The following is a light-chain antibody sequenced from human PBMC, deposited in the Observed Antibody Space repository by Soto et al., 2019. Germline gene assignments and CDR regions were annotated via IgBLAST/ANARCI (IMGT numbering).Light chain of an antibody. J-gene: IGLJ2*01. CDR1: SSNIGAGYG. V-gene: IGLV1-40*01. CDR3: QSYDSSLSGVV. Sequence: QSVLTQPPSASGAPGQRVTISCTGSSSNIGAGYGVHWYQQLPGTAPKLLIYGSSNRPSGVPDRFSGSKSGTSASLAITGLQAEDESDYYCQSYDSSLSGVVFGGGTKLTVL. CDR2: GSS.